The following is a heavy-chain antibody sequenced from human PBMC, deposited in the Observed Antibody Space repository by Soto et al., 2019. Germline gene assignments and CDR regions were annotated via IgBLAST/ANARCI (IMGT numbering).Heavy chain of an antibody. J-gene: IGHJ3*01. V-gene: IGHV3-9*01. CDR2: ISWSSGSI. CDR3: ARDTVPDTRGTFEL. Sequence: EVQLVESGGGLVQPGRSLRLSCAASGFTFDDHAMHWVRQAPGKGLAWVSSISWSSGSIGYADSVKGRFTISRDNAKNSLYLEMNGLRAEDTALYYCARDTVPDTRGTFELWGQGTMVTVSS. CDR1: GFTFDDHA.